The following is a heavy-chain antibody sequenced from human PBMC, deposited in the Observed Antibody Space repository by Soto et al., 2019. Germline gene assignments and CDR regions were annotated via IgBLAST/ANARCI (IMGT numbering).Heavy chain of an antibody. CDR3: ATTSNGYYYDSSGLGPFDY. Sequence: GASVKVSCKVSGYTLTELSMHWVRQAPGKGLEWMGGFDPEDGETIYAQKFQGRVTMTEDTSTDTAYMELSSLRSEDTAVYYCATTSNGYYYDSSGLGPFDYWGQGTLVTVSS. V-gene: IGHV1-24*01. D-gene: IGHD3-22*01. J-gene: IGHJ4*02. CDR2: FDPEDGET. CDR1: GYTLTELS.